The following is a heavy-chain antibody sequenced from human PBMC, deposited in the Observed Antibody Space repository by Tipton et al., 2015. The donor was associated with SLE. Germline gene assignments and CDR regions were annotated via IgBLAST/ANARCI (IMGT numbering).Heavy chain of an antibody. V-gene: IGHV4-39*07. CDR3: ARDLSRDSNFDY. J-gene: IGHJ4*02. CDR1: GGSISGSSYY. Sequence: TLSLTCTVSGGSISGSSYYWGWIRQPPGKGLEWIGSIYYSGSTYYNPSLKSRVTISVDTSKNQFSLKLSSVTAADTAVYYCARDLSRDSNFDYWGQGTLVTVSS. CDR2: IYYSGST.